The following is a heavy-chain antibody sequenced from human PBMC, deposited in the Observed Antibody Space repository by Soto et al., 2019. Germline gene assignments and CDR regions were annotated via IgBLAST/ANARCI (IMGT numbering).Heavy chain of an antibody. CDR1: NGSVDSRDHY. CDR3: ARIYWLRSSGGYHHPFDY. Sequence: PSETLSLTCTVSNGSVDSRDHYWGWIRQSPERGLEWIGHFYHSGSTYYNPSLRSRASISNDSSKNQFSLKLSSVTGADTAVYFCARIYWLRSSGGYHHPFDYWGLGTLVTVSS. V-gene: IGHV4-30-4*01. D-gene: IGHD2-15*01. J-gene: IGHJ4*02. CDR2: FYHSGST.